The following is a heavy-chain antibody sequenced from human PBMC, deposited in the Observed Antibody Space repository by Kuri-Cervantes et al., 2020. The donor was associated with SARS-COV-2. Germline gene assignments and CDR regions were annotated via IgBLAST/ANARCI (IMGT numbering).Heavy chain of an antibody. Sequence: GGSLRLSCAASGFTFSDYDMSWIRQAPGKGLELFSYISSSSSYTIYADSVKGRFTISRDNAKNSLYLQMNSLRAEDTAVYYCARGMRYSSIWYYYYGMEVWGQGTTVTVSS. J-gene: IGHJ6*02. V-gene: IGHV3-11*06. CDR2: ISSSSSYT. CDR1: GFTFSDYD. CDR3: ARGMRYSSIWYYYYGMEV. D-gene: IGHD6-13*01.